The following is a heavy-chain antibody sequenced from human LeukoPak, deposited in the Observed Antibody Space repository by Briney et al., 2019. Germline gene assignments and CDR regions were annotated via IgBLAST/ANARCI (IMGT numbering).Heavy chain of an antibody. J-gene: IGHJ4*02. V-gene: IGHV3-53*01. Sequence: GGSLRLSCAASGFTVITNDMSWVRQAPGKGLEWVSVLYSDGNTKYADSVQGRFTISRDNSKNTPYLEMNSLSPDDTAVYYCARGVEPLAANTFEYWGQGTLVTVSS. CDR3: ARGVEPLAANTFEY. CDR1: GFTVITND. D-gene: IGHD1-14*01. CDR2: LYSDGNT.